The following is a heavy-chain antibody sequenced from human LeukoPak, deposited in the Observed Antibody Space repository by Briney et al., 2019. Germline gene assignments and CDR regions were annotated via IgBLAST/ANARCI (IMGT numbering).Heavy chain of an antibody. Sequence: GGSLRLSCAASGFTFSNAWMSWVRQAPGKGLEWVGRIKSKTAGGTTDYAAPVKGRFTISRDDSKSTLYLQMNSLKTEDTAVYYCSSTWGDYWGQGTLVTVSS. CDR1: GFTFSNAW. CDR3: SSTWGDY. V-gene: IGHV3-15*01. CDR2: IKSKTAGGTT. J-gene: IGHJ4*02. D-gene: IGHD3-16*01.